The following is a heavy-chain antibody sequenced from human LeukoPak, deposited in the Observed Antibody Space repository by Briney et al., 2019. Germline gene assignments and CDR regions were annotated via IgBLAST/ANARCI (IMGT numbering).Heavy chain of an antibody. V-gene: IGHV1-2*02. D-gene: IGHD5-18*01. CDR2: INPNSGGT. CDR1: GYTFTGYY. CDR3: ARVGSYGYKYFDY. J-gene: IGHJ4*02. Sequence: ASVKVSCKASGYTFTGYYMHWVRQAPGQGLEWMGWINPNSGGTNYAQKFQGRVTMTRDTSISTAYMELSRLRSDDTAVYYCARVGSYGYKYFDYWGQGTLVTVSS.